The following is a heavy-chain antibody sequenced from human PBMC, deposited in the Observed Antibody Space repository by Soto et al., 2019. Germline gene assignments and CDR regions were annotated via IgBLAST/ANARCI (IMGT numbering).Heavy chain of an antibody. V-gene: IGHV2-70*01. J-gene: IGHJ3*02. CDR3: ARIPALRCDAFDI. CDR1: GFSLSTRGMC. CDR2: IDWDDDK. Sequence: GSGPKLGNPTQTLTLTCTFSGFSLSTRGMCVSWIRQPPGKALEWLALIDWDDDKYYSTSLKTRLTISKDTSKNQVVLTMTNMDPVDTGTYYCARIPALRCDAFDIWGQGTMVTVSS.